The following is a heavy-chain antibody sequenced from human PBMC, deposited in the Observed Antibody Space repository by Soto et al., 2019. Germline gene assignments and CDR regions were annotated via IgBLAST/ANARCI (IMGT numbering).Heavy chain of an antibody. J-gene: IGHJ6*03. CDR2: ISAYNGNT. Sequence: ASVKVSCKASGYTFTSYGISWVRQAPGQGLEWMGWISAYNGNTNYAQKLQGRVTMTTDTSTSTAYMELRSLRSDDTAVYYCARYRPGYGGTDWDYYYMDVWGKGTTVTVSS. D-gene: IGHD3-16*02. V-gene: IGHV1-18*01. CDR3: ARYRPGYGGTDWDYYYMDV. CDR1: GYTFTSYG.